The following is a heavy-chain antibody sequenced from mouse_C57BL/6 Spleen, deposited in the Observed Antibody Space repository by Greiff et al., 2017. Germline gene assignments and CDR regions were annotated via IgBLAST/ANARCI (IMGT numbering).Heavy chain of an antibody. CDR1: GFNIKNTY. CDR2: IDPANGNT. J-gene: IGHJ4*01. D-gene: IGHD1-1*01. Sequence: VQLQESVAELVRPGASVKLSCTASGFNIKNTYMHWVKQRPEQGLEWIGRIDPANGNTKYAPKFQGKATITADTSSNTAYLQLSSLTSEDTAIYYCASPITTVVPSMDYWGQGTSVTVSS. V-gene: IGHV14-3*01. CDR3: ASPITTVVPSMDY.